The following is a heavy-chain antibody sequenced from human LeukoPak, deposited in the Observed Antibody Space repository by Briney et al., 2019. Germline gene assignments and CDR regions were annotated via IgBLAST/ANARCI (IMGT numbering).Heavy chain of an antibody. CDR1: GYTFTGYY. CDR2: INPNSGGT. D-gene: IGHD5-12*01. CDR3: ARRAPVGATMKNAFDI. V-gene: IGHV1-2*04. Sequence: ASVTVSCKASGYTFTGYYMHWVRQAPGQGLEWMGWINPNSGGTNYAQKFQGWVTMTRDTSISTAYMELSRLRSDDTAVYYCARRAPVGATMKNAFDIWGQGTMVTVSS. J-gene: IGHJ3*02.